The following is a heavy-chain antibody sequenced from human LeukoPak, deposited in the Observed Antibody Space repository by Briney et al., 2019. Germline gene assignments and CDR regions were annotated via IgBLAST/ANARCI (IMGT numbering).Heavy chain of an antibody. D-gene: IGHD2-2*01. J-gene: IGHJ6*04. CDR2: INRSGST. Sequence: SETLSLTCAVYGGSFRGYYWSWIRQPPGKGLEWIGEINRSGSTNYNPSLKSRVTISVDTSKNQFSLKLSSVTAADTAVYYCARVRGTVPAAPPARYYYYGMDVWGKGTTVTVSS. CDR3: ARVRGTVPAAPPARYYYYGMDV. V-gene: IGHV4-34*01. CDR1: GGSFRGYY.